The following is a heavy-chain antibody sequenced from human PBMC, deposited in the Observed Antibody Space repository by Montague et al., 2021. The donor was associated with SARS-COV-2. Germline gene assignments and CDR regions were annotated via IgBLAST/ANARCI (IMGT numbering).Heavy chain of an antibody. CDR2: TYYSGTT. D-gene: IGHD3-10*01. J-gene: IGHJ3*02. V-gene: IGHV4-39*01. CDR1: GGSITRNYY. Sequence: TCTVSGGSITRNYYWGWIRQPPGKGLEWVGNTYYSGTTFINPALESRVTISVDASKNQFSLNLTSVTAADTAVYYCARPLVRGVPKAFDIWGQGALVIVSS. CDR3: ARPLVRGVPKAFDI.